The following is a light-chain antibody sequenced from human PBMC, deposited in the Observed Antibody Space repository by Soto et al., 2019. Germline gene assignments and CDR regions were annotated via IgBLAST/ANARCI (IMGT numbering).Light chain of an antibody. J-gene: IGLJ2*01. CDR3: STYTITTIL. V-gene: IGLV2-14*01. Sequence: QSALTQPASVSGSPGQSVTISCTGTSSDVGGYNYVSWFQQYPGKAPNVMIYDVSKRPSGVSNRFSGSRSGNTAFLTISGLQAEDEADYYCSTYTITTILFGGGTKLTVL. CDR2: DVS. CDR1: SSDVGGYNY.